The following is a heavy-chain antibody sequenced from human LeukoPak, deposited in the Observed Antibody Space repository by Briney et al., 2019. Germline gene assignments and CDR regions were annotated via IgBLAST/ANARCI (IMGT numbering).Heavy chain of an antibody. CDR2: IIPIFGTA. CDR1: GGTFSSYA. J-gene: IGHJ6*03. Sequence: GASVKVSCKASGGTFSSYAISWVRQAPGQGLEWMGGIIPIFGTANYAPKFQGRVTITADESTSTAYMELSSLRSEDTAVYYCARGVLRYFDWSYYYYMDVWGKGTTVTISS. D-gene: IGHD3-9*01. V-gene: IGHV1-69*01. CDR3: ARGVLRYFDWSYYYYMDV.